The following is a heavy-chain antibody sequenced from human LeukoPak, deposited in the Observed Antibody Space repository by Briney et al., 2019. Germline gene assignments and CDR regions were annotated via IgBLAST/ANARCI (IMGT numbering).Heavy chain of an antibody. Sequence: GGSLRLSCAASGFTFSSHAMHWVRQAPGKGLEWVAVISYDGSNKYYADSVKGRFTISRDNSKNTLYLQMNSLRAEDTAVYYCARVSAAAGPRAFDIWGQGTMVTVSS. CDR3: ARVSAAAGPRAFDI. CDR2: ISYDGSNK. CDR1: GFTFSSHA. V-gene: IGHV3-30-3*01. J-gene: IGHJ3*02. D-gene: IGHD6-13*01.